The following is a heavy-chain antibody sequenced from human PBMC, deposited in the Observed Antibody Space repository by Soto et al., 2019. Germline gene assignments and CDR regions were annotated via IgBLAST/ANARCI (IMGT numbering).Heavy chain of an antibody. J-gene: IGHJ4*02. CDR2: INAGNGNT. Sequence: ASVKVSCKASGYTFTSYAMHWVRQAPGQRLEWMGWINAGNGNTKYSQKFQGRVTITRDTSASTAYMELSSLRSEDTAVYYCARDPKYSSSSMVRDGGYFDYWGQGTLVTVSS. V-gene: IGHV1-3*01. D-gene: IGHD6-6*01. CDR1: GYTFTSYA. CDR3: ARDPKYSSSSMVRDGGYFDY.